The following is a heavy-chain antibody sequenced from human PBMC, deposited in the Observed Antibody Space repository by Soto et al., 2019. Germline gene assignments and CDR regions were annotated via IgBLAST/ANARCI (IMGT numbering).Heavy chain of an antibody. V-gene: IGHV1-18*01. CDR3: ARALYRSGTYYAFDN. J-gene: IGHJ4*02. Sequence: QVPLVQSGAEVKKPGASVTVSCKTSGYTPTNYDIGWVRQAPGQGLEWMGWISAYNVNTNSSQKLQARLTMTTDTATRTAYMELRSLRSADTAVYYCARALYRSGTYYAFDNWGQGTLVTVSS. CDR1: GYTPTNYD. CDR2: ISAYNVNT. D-gene: IGHD1-26*01.